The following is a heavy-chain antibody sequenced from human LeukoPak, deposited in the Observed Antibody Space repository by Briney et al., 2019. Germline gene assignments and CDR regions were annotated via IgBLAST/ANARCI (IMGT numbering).Heavy chain of an antibody. J-gene: IGHJ4*01. CDR3: ARGRNGFFDY. CDR1: GFTFSNYA. CDR2: ITISGRTA. V-gene: IGHV3-23*01. Sequence: PGGSLRLSCLASGFTFSNYAMSWVRQAPGKGLEWVSGITISGRTAYYADSVKGRLTISRDNAKNPVYLQMNSLRTDDTAMYYCARGRNGFFDYWGHGTLVTVSS. D-gene: IGHD5-24*01.